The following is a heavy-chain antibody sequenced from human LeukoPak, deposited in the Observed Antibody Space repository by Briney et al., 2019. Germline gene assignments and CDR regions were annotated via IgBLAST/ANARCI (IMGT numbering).Heavy chain of an antibody. V-gene: IGHV1-46*01. D-gene: IGHD2-2*01. CDR2: INPSGGTT. Sequence: ASVEVSCKAFGYTFTSYYMHWVRQAPGQGLEWMGIINPSGGTTIFAQKFQGRVTMTRDTSTSTVYMELSSLRSEDTAVYYCARDPGSTEGFDYWGQGTLVTVSS. CDR1: GYTFTSYY. J-gene: IGHJ4*02. CDR3: ARDPGSTEGFDY.